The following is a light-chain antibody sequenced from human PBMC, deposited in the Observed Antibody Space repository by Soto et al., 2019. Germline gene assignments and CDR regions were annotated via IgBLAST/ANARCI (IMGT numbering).Light chain of an antibody. CDR2: DAS. CDR3: QQYGISPYT. CDR1: QSVSSNY. J-gene: IGKJ2*01. V-gene: IGKV3-20*01. Sequence: EIVLTQSPGTLSLSPGERATLSCRASQSVSSNYVAWYQQKPGQAPRLLIYDASSRATGIPDRFSGSGSGTDFTLTISRLEPEDFAVYYCQQYGISPYTFGQGTKLEI.